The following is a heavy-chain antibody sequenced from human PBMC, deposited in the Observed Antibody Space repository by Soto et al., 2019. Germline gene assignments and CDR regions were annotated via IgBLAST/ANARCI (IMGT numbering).Heavy chain of an antibody. CDR2: ISDSGDST. D-gene: IGHD4-17*01. CDR3: AKDHAWGRRVTTRFDY. V-gene: IGHV3-23*01. Sequence: EVQLLESGGNLVQPGGSLRLSCAASGFTFSTYGMTWVRQAPGKGLEWVSSISDSGDSTYYADSVKGRFIISRDNSKNTLFLQMNSLRAEDTAVYYCAKDHAWGRRVTTRFDYWGQGALVTVSS. J-gene: IGHJ4*02. CDR1: GFTFSTYG.